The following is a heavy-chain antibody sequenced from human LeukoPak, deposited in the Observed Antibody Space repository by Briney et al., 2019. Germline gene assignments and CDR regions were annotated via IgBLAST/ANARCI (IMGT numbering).Heavy chain of an antibody. CDR3: ARLHYDSRGHYWFDS. CDR2: IYYSGST. J-gene: IGHJ5*01. Sequence: PSETLSLTCTVSGGSITSRSYYWGWIRRHPGKGLEWLGSIYYSGSTYDNPSFKSRVTISVDTSKNQFSLKLFAVTAADTALYYCARLHYDSRGHYWFDSWGQGTLVTVSS. D-gene: IGHD3-22*01. V-gene: IGHV4-39*01. CDR1: GGSITSRSYY.